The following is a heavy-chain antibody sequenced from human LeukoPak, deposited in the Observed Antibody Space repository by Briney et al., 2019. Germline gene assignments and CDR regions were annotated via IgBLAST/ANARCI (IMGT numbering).Heavy chain of an antibody. CDR3: ARAGRACSGGSCYEYFDY. Sequence: PSETLSLTCHVSGGSINSYYWSWIRQPPGKGLEWIGYISYRGDTNYNPSLKSRVTISVDTSKNQFSLKLSSVTAADTAVYYCARAGRACSGGSCYEYFDYWGQGTLVTVSS. D-gene: IGHD2-15*01. CDR2: ISYRGDT. J-gene: IGHJ4*02. V-gene: IGHV4-59*01. CDR1: GGSINSYY.